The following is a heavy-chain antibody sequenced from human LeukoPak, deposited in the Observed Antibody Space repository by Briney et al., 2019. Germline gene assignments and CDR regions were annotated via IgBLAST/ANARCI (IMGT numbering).Heavy chain of an antibody. CDR2: IKADGSEA. J-gene: IGHJ5*02. Sequence: PGGSLRLSCAASGFTFSSHWMSWVRQAPGKGLEWVGNIKADGSEAYHVDSEKGRFTISRDNARNSLFLQMNSLRVEDTAVYYCASQSYARFDPWGQGTLVTVSS. CDR1: GFTFSSHW. D-gene: IGHD3-16*01. V-gene: IGHV3-7*01. CDR3: ASQSYARFDP.